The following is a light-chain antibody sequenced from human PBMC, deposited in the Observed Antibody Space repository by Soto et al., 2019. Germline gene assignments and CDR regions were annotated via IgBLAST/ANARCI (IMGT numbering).Light chain of an antibody. J-gene: IGKJ1*01. CDR1: KSINTY. Sequence: DRQMIHSRSCLSASEGDRVTITCRATKSINTYVNWYQQKPGKAPKLLIYDASSLESGVPQRFSGSGSGTEFTLTISSLQTDDFSTYYCHPYHSYWTFGHVSKADIK. V-gene: IGKV1-5*01. CDR2: DAS. CDR3: HPYHSYWT.